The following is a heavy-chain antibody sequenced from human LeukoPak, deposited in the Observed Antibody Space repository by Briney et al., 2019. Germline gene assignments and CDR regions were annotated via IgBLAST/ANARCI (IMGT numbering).Heavy chain of an antibody. CDR1: GGSISSGGYY. Sequence: PSETLSLTCTVSGGSISSGGYYWSWIRQHPGKGLEWIGYIYYSGSTYYNPSLKSRVTISVDTSKNQFSLKLSSVTAADTAVYYCARPQKGSYRWLYFDYWGQGTLVTVSS. V-gene: IGHV4-31*03. J-gene: IGHJ4*02. CDR2: IYYSGST. D-gene: IGHD1-26*01. CDR3: ARPQKGSYRWLYFDY.